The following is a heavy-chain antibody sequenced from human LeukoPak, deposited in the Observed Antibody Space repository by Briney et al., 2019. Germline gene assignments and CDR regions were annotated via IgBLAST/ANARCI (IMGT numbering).Heavy chain of an antibody. CDR1: GYTFTSYY. D-gene: IGHD3-3*01. V-gene: IGHV1-46*01. Sequence: EASVKVSCKASGYTFTSYYMHWVRQAPGQGLEWMGIINPSGGSTSYAQKLQGRVTMTTDTSTSTAYMELRSLRSDDTAVYYCARDSTLTYYDFWSENYYGMDVWGQGTTVTVSS. J-gene: IGHJ6*02. CDR2: INPSGGST. CDR3: ARDSTLTYYDFWSENYYGMDV.